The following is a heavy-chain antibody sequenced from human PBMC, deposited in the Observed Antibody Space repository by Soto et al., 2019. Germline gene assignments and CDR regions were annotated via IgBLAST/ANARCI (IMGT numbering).Heavy chain of an antibody. CDR3: ARDMDPGPYYYGMDV. D-gene: IGHD3-10*01. V-gene: IGHV3-48*03. CDR2: ISSSGSTI. CDR1: GFTFSSYE. Sequence: GSLRLSCAASGFTFSSYEMNWVRQAPGKGLEWVSYISSSGSTIYYADSVKGRFTISRDNAKNSLYLQMNSLRAEDTAVYYCARDMDPGPYYYGMDVWGQGTTVTVSS. J-gene: IGHJ6*02.